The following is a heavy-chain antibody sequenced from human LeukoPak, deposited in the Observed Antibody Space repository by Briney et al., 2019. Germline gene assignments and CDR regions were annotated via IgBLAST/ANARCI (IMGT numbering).Heavy chain of an antibody. CDR1: GSTFTSYW. CDR3: ARRGVAVAGTSHGMDV. V-gene: IGHV5-51*01. Sequence: GGSLKISFQGSGSTFTSYWIGWVRQLPGKGLEWMGIIYPGDSDTRYSPSFQVQVTISADKSISTAYLQWSSLKASDTAMYYCARRGVAVAGTSHGMDVWGQGTTVTVSS. J-gene: IGHJ6*02. CDR2: IYPGDSDT. D-gene: IGHD6-19*01.